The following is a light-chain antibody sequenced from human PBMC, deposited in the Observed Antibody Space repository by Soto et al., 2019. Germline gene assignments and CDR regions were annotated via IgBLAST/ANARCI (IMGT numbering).Light chain of an antibody. CDR3: QQYNNWPRT. V-gene: IGKV3-15*01. CDR2: GAS. CDR1: QSISNN. Sequence: EIVMTQSPATLSVSPGERATLSCRASQSISNNLAGYQQKPGQAPRLLIYGASTRATGIPASFSGSGSGTEFTLTISSLQSEDFAVYYCQQYNNWPRTFGQGTKVEIK. J-gene: IGKJ1*01.